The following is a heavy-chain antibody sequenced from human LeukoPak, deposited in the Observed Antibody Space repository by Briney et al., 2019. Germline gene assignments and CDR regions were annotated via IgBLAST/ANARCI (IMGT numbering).Heavy chain of an antibody. CDR3: ARVGGYSGYATPH. CDR1: RGSISSYY. D-gene: IGHD5-12*01. V-gene: IGHV4-59*01. Sequence: SETLSLTCTVSRGSISSYYWSWIRQPPGKGLEWIGYIYYSGSTNYNPSLKSRVTISVDTSKNQFSLKLSSVTAADTAVYYCARVGGYSGYATPHWGQGTLVTVSS. J-gene: IGHJ4*02. CDR2: IYYSGST.